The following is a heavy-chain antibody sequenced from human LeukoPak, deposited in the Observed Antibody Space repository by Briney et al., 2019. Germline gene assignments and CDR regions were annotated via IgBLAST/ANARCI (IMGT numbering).Heavy chain of an antibody. CDR1: GYTFTGYY. V-gene: IGHV1-2*02. D-gene: IGHD3-10*01. CDR2: INPNSGGT. J-gene: IGHJ4*02. CDR3: ARDSLWFGELSNY. Sequence: ASVKVSCKASGYTFTGYYMHWVRQAPGPGLEWMGWINPNSGGTNYAQKFQGRVTMTRDTSISTAYMELSRLRSDDTAVYYCARDSLWFGELSNYWGQGTLVTVSS.